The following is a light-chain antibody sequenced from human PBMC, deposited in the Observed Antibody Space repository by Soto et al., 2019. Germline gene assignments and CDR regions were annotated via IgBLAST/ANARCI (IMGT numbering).Light chain of an antibody. J-gene: IGLJ1*01. CDR2: SNN. CDR3: AAWDDRLNGLSV. V-gene: IGLV1-44*01. CDR1: SSNVGSNS. Sequence: QSVLTQPRWACGKSWLRVGICCSGSSSNVGSNSVNCYQQLPGTAPQLLIYSNNHRPSGVPDRFSGSKSGTSASLAISGLQSEDEADYYCAAWDDRLNGLSVFGTGPKVTVL.